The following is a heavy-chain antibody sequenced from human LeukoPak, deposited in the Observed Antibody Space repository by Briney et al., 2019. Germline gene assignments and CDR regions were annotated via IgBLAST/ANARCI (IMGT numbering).Heavy chain of an antibody. Sequence: GGSLRLSCAASGFTFSSYAMHWVRQAPGKGLEYVSAISSNGGSTYYANSVKGRFTISRDNSKNTLYLRMGSLRAEDMAVYYCARDPGGYSYGYYDYWGQGTLVTVSS. D-gene: IGHD5-18*01. CDR2: ISSNGGST. CDR3: ARDPGGYSYGYYDY. CDR1: GFTFSSYA. V-gene: IGHV3-64*01. J-gene: IGHJ4*02.